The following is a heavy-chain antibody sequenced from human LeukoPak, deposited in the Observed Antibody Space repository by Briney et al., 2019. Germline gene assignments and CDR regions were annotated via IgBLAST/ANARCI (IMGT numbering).Heavy chain of an antibody. CDR1: GFTFSSYA. Sequence: GSLRLSCAASGFTFSSYAMHWVRQAPGKGLEWVAIISYEGGNKYYADSVKGRFTISRDNSKNTLYLQMNSLRTEDTAVYFCAREGSSSSFDYWGQGTLATVSS. CDR3: AREGSSSSFDY. CDR2: ISYEGGNK. D-gene: IGHD6-13*01. V-gene: IGHV3-30-3*01. J-gene: IGHJ4*02.